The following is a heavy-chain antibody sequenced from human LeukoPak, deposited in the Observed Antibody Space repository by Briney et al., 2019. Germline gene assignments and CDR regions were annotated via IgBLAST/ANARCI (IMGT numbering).Heavy chain of an antibody. CDR3: ARDFGMGEYCSGGSCYSFGY. CDR2: ISSSRSYI. Sequence: PGGSLRLSCAASGFTFSSYSMNWVRQAPGEGLEGGSSISSSRSYIYYADSVKGRFTISRDNAKNSLYLQMNSLRVEDTAVYYCARDFGMGEYCSGGSCYSFGYWGQGTLVTVSS. D-gene: IGHD2-15*01. J-gene: IGHJ4*02. CDR1: GFTFSSYS. V-gene: IGHV3-21*01.